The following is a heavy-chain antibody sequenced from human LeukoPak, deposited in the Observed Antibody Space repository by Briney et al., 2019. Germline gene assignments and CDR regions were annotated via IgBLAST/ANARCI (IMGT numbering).Heavy chain of an antibody. J-gene: IGHJ4*02. D-gene: IGHD3-22*01. CDR1: GGSISSGGYY. CDR2: IYYSGST. Sequence: PSETLSLTCTVSGGSISSGGYYWSWIRQHPGKGLEWNGYIYYSGSTYYNPSLKSRVTISVDTSKNQFSLKLSSVTAADTAVYYCARGYYDSSGYNTIPFDYWGQGTLVTVSS. V-gene: IGHV4-31*03. CDR3: ARGYYDSSGYNTIPFDY.